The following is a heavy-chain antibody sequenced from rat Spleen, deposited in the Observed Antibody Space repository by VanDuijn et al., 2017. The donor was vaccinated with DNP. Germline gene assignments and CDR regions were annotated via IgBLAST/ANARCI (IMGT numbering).Heavy chain of an antibody. CDR3: ARYTDGSYYYDVMDA. CDR1: GYSITSNY. D-gene: IGHD1-12*02. V-gene: IGHV3-1*01. Sequence: EVQLQESGPGLVKPSQSLSLTCSVTGYSITSNYWGWIRKFPGNKMEWMGYISYSGSTSYNPSLKSRISITRDTSKNQFFLQLNSVTTEDTATYYCARYTDGSYYYDVMDAWGQGASVTVSS. CDR2: ISYSGST. J-gene: IGHJ4*01.